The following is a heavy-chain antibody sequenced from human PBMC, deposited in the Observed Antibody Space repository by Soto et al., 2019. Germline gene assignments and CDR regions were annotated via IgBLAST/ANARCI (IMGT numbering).Heavy chain of an antibody. V-gene: IGHV3-33*01. CDR1: GFTFSSYG. D-gene: IGHD1-7*01. J-gene: IGHJ4*02. CDR2: IWYDGSNK. Sequence: GGSLRLSCAASGFTFSSYGMHWVRQAPGKGLEWVAVIWYDGSNKYYADSVKGRFTISRDNSKNTLYLQMNSLRAEDTAVYYCARDFGSITGTTKGYFDYWGQGTLVTVSS. CDR3: ARDFGSITGTTKGYFDY.